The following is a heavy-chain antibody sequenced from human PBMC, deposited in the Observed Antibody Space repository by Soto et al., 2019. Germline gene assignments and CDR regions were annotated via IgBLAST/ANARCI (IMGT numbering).Heavy chain of an antibody. D-gene: IGHD1-26*01. CDR1: GYTFTSYG. CDR3: ARASGSSYWFDP. Sequence: GASVKVSCKASGYTFTSYGISWVRQAPGQGLEWMGWISAYNGNTNYAQKLQGRVTMTTDTSTSTVYMELRSLRSVDTAVYYCARASGSSYWFDPWGQGTLVTVSS. V-gene: IGHV1-18*01. J-gene: IGHJ5*02. CDR2: ISAYNGNT.